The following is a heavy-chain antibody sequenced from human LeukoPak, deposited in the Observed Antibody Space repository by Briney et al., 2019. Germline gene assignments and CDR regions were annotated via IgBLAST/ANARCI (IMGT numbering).Heavy chain of an antibody. CDR1: GFTFSSYG. CDR3: AKDTGYYYFYMDV. Sequence: GGSLRLSCAASGFTFSSYGMHWVRQAPGKGLEWVAVIWFDGSNKYYADSVKGRFTISRDNSKNTLYLQMNSLRAEDTAVYYCAKDTGYYYFYMDVWGKGTTVTVSS. CDR2: IWFDGSNK. V-gene: IGHV3-33*06. J-gene: IGHJ6*03. D-gene: IGHD2-8*02.